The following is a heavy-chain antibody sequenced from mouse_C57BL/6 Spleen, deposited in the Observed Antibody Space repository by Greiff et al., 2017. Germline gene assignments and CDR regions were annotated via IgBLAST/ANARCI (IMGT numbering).Heavy chain of an antibody. Sequence: QVHVKQPGAELVKPGASVKLSCKASGYTFTSYWMHWVKQRPGQGLEWIGMIHPNSGSTNYNEKFKSKATLTVDKSSSTAYMQLSSLTSEDSAVYYCARTRGARWYFDVWGTGTTVTVSS. CDR3: ARTRGARWYFDV. CDR1: GYTFTSYW. CDR2: IHPNSGST. V-gene: IGHV1-64*01. J-gene: IGHJ1*03. D-gene: IGHD3-3*01.